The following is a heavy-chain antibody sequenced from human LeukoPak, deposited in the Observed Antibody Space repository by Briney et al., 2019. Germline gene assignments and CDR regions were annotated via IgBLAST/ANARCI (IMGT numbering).Heavy chain of an antibody. CDR3: ATKGDIYWFDP. CDR2: INPSGGST. J-gene: IGHJ5*02. V-gene: IGHV1-46*01. CDR1: GSTFTSYA. Sequence: GASVKVSCKVSGSTFTSYAISWVRQAPGQGLEWMGIINPSGGSTSYAQKFQGRVTMTEDTSTDTAYMELSSLRSEDTAVYYCATKGDIYWFDPWGQGTLVTVSS. D-gene: IGHD3-16*01.